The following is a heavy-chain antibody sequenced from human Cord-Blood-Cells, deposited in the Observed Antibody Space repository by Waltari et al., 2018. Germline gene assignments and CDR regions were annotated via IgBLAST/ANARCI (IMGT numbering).Heavy chain of an antibody. CDR1: GGTFSSYT. J-gene: IGHJ4*02. CDR2: IIPILGIA. CDR3: ASNYYDSSGYYYARFDY. D-gene: IGHD3-22*01. Sequence: QVQLVQSGAEGKKPGSSVKVSCKASGGTFSSYTISWVRPAPGQGLEWMGRIIPILGIANYAQKFQGRVTITADKSTSTAYMELSSLRSEDTAVYYCASNYYDSSGYYYARFDYWGQGTLVTVSS. V-gene: IGHV1-69*02.